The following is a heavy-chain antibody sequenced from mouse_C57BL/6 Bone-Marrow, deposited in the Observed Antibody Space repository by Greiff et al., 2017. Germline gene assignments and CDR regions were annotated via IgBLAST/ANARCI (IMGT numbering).Heavy chain of an antibody. CDR3: ARSDMRYWYFDV. J-gene: IGHJ1*03. CDR2: INPGSGGT. CDR1: GYAFTNYL. V-gene: IGHV1-54*01. Sequence: QVQLQQSGAELARPGTSVKVSCKASGYAFTNYLIEWVKQRPGQGLEWIGVINPGSGGTNYNEKFKGKATLTADKSSSTAYMQLSSLTSEDSAVYFCARSDMRYWYFDVWGTGTTVTVSS.